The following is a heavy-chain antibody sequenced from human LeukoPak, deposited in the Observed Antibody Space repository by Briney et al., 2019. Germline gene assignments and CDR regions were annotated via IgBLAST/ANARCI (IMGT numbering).Heavy chain of an antibody. D-gene: IGHD5-24*01. CDR2: IKVNSGDT. Sequence: ASVKVSCKASGYIFTAYYLHWVRQAPGQGLEWMGWIKVNSGDTNYAQKFQGRVTMTRDTSISTVYMELSRLTSDDTAVYYCTRVGDDYPYWGQGTLVTVSS. CDR3: TRVGDDYPY. J-gene: IGHJ4*02. CDR1: GYIFTAYY. V-gene: IGHV1-2*02.